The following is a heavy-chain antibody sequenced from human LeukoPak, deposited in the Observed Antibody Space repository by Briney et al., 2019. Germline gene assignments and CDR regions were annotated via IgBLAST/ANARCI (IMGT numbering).Heavy chain of an antibody. Sequence: GGSLRLSCAASGLTFSSYAMSWVRQAAGKGLEWVSAISGSGGSTYYADSVKGRFTISRDNSKNTLYLQMNTLRAEDTAVYYCAKGSDLRYFDWLFGDYWGQGTLVTVSS. J-gene: IGHJ4*02. CDR3: AKGSDLRYFDWLFGDY. CDR2: ISGSGGST. CDR1: GLTFSSYA. V-gene: IGHV3-23*01. D-gene: IGHD3-9*01.